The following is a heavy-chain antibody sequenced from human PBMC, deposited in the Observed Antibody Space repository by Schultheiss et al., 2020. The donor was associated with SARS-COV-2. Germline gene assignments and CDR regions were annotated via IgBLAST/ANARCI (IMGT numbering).Heavy chain of an antibody. CDR1: GGTFSSYA. V-gene: IGHV1-69*01. Sequence: KISCKASGGTFSSYAISWVRQAPGQGLEWMGGIIPIFGTANYAQKFQGRVTITADESTSTAYMELSSLRSEDTAVYYCASRGVRWVTVYYYYYGMDVWGQGTTVTVSS. CDR2: IIPIFGTA. J-gene: IGHJ6*02. CDR3: ASRGVRWVTVYYYYYGMDV. D-gene: IGHD4-23*01.